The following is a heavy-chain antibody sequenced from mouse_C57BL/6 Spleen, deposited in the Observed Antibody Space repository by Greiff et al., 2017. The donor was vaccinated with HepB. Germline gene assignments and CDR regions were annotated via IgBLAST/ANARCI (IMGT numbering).Heavy chain of an antibody. CDR2: ISYDGSN. CDR3: ARDGTYFDY. D-gene: IGHD4-1*01. J-gene: IGHJ2*01. Sequence: ESGPGLVKPSQSLSLTCSVTGYSINSGYYWNWIRQFPGNKLEWMGYISYDGSNNYNPSLKNRISITRYTSKNQFVLKLNSVTTEDTATYYCARDGTYFDYWGQGTTLTVSS. V-gene: IGHV3-6*01. CDR1: GYSINSGYY.